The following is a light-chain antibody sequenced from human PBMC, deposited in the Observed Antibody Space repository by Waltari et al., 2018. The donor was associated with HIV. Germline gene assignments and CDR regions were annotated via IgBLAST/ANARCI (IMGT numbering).Light chain of an antibody. V-gene: IGLV2-8*01. CDR2: EVT. Sequence: QSALTQPPSASGSPGQSVTISCTGTNSDIGGYNYVSWYQQHPGKAPKLVISEVTKRPSGVPGRFSCSKSGTTASLTVSGLQAEDEADYYCSSYANKDGFYVVFGGGTRLTVL. CDR3: SSYANKDGFYVV. J-gene: IGLJ2*01. CDR1: NSDIGGYNY.